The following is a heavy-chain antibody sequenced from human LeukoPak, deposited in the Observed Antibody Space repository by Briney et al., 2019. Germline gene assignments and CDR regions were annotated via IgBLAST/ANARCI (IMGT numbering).Heavy chain of an antibody. J-gene: IGHJ5*02. V-gene: IGHV3-9*01. CDR3: AKDPPSGYCSGGSCSVT. CDR2: ISWNSGSI. D-gene: IGHD2-15*01. Sequence: GGSLRHSCAASGFTFDDYAMHWVRQAPGKGLEWVSGISWNSGSIGYADSVKGRFTISRDNAKNSLYLQMNSLRAEDTALYYCAKDPPSGYCSGGSCSVTWGQGTLVTVSS. CDR1: GFTFDDYA.